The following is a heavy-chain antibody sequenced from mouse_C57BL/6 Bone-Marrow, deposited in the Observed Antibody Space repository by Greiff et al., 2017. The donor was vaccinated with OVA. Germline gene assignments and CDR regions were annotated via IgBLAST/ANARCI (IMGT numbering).Heavy chain of an antibody. CDR2: IDPENGDT. D-gene: IGHD2-1*01. CDR1: GFNIKDDY. CDR3: TTMRYGNYVAY. Sequence: VQLKESGAELVRPGASVKLSCTASGFNIKDDYMHWVKQRPEQGLEWIGWIDPENGDTEYASKFQGKATITADTSSNTAYLQLSSLTSEDTAVYYCTTMRYGNYVAYWGQGTLVTVSA. V-gene: IGHV14-4*01. J-gene: IGHJ3*01.